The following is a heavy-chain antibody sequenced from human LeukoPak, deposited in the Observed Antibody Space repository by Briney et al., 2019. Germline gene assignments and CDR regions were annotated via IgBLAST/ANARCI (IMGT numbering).Heavy chain of an antibody. Sequence: SETLSLTCTVSGGSISSYYWSWIRQPPGKGLEWIGEINHSGSTNYNPSLKSRVTISVDTSKNQFSLKLSSVTAADTAVYYCARGSLGSLAYFDYWGQGTLVTVSS. CDR1: GGSISSYY. D-gene: IGHD7-27*01. J-gene: IGHJ4*02. CDR3: ARGSLGSLAYFDY. CDR2: INHSGST. V-gene: IGHV4-34*01.